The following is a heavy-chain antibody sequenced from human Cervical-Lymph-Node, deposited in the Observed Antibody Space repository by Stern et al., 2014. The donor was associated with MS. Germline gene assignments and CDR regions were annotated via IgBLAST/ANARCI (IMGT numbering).Heavy chain of an antibody. V-gene: IGHV1-69*01. CDR3: ARDGGYCTGGVCYNFDY. CDR2: IIPIFGTA. CDR1: GGTFSSYA. D-gene: IGHD2-8*02. J-gene: IGHJ4*02. Sequence: QVQLVQSGAEVKKPGSSVKVSCKASGGTFSSYAISWVRQAPGQGLEWMGGIIPIFGTANYAQKFQGRVTITADESTSTAYMELSSLRSEDTAVYYCARDGGYCTGGVCYNFDYWGQGTLVTVSS.